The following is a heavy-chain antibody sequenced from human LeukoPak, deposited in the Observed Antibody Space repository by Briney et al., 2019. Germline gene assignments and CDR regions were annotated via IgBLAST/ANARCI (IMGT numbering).Heavy chain of an antibody. Sequence: GGSLRLSCAASGFTFSSYAMHWVRQAPGKGLEWVAIISYDGGNKYYADSVKGRFTISRDNSKNTLYLQMSSLRAEDTAVYYCVKDLYSYSFDYWGQGTLVTVSS. D-gene: IGHD2-8*01. V-gene: IGHV3-30*14. J-gene: IGHJ4*02. CDR1: GFTFSSYA. CDR3: VKDLYSYSFDY. CDR2: ISYDGGNK.